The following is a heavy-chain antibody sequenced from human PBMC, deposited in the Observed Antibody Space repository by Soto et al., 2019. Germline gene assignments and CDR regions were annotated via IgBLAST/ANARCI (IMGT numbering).Heavy chain of an antibody. CDR1: GVTLTNVW. CDR2: IRSKSAGGTT. D-gene: IGHD5-18*01. CDR3: SHGYGQYFNS. J-gene: IGHJ4*02. Sequence: VQLAESGGGLVKPGESLRLSCAVSGVTLTNVWMNWVRQAPGKGLEWVGRIRSKSAGGTTDYAAPVKGRFAISRDDSKNTLYLQMSSLESDDTAVYYCSHGYGQYFNSWGQGTPVTVSS. V-gene: IGHV3-15*07.